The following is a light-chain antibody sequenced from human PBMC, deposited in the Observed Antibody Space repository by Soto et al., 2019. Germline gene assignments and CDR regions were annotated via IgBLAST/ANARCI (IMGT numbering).Light chain of an antibody. Sequence: QPVLTQSSSASASLGSSVKLTCTRSSGHSNYIITWHHQQPGKAPRYLMKLESTGSYNKGSGVPDRSSGPSSGADRYLTLSNLQLEDEADYYCEAWDSNTRVFGGGAKLTVL. CDR1: SGHSNYI. V-gene: IGLV4-60*02. CDR3: EAWDSNTRV. J-gene: IGLJ2*01. CDR2: LESTGSY.